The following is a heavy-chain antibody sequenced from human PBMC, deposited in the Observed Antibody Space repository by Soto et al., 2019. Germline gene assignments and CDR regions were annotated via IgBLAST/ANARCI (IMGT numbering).Heavy chain of an antibody. V-gene: IGHV3-23*01. D-gene: IGHD6-25*01. J-gene: IGHJ6*02. CDR3: AKDPEAEGMGV. Sequence: GGSLRPSCAASGFSFSSYAMSWVRQAPGKGLEWVSAISGSGGSTYYADSVKGRFTISRDNSKNTLYLQMNSLRAEDTAVYYCAKDPEAEGMGVWGQGTTVTVSS. CDR1: GFSFSSYA. CDR2: ISGSGGST.